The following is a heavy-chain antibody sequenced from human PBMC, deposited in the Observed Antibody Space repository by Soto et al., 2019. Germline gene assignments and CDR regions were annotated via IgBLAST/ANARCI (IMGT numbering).Heavy chain of an antibody. V-gene: IGHV3-15*07. CDR2: IKSRTDGGTA. J-gene: IGHJ4*02. CDR3: ARVARGTMFGIFDY. CDR1: GFTVTNAW. D-gene: IGHD3-10*02. Sequence: PGGSLRLSCAASGFTVTNAWMNWVRQAPGKGLEWVGRIKSRTDGGTADSAAPVKGRFTISRDDSQNTLYLQMNSLKTEDTAVYYCARVARGTMFGIFDYWGQGKLVTVSS.